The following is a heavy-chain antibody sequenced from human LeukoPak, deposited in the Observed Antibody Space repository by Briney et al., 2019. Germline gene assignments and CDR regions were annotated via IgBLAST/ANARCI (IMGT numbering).Heavy chain of an antibody. CDR3: ARDNGMGRFDP. V-gene: IGHV3-74*01. CDR2: ITTDGSIT. J-gene: IGHJ5*02. D-gene: IGHD1-14*01. Sequence: GGSLSLSCAASGFTCSNYWMHWVRQAPGKGLVWVSRITTDGSITSCADSVKGRFTISRDNAKNTVYLQMNSLRAEDTAVYYCARDNGMGRFDPWGPGTLVTVSS. CDR1: GFTCSNYW.